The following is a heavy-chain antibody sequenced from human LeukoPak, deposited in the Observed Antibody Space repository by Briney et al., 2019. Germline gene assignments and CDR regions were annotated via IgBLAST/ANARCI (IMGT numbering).Heavy chain of an antibody. Sequence: SETLSLTCTVSGGSISSYYWSWIRQPPGKGLEWIGYIYYSGSTNYNPSLKSRVTISVDTSKNQFSLKLSSVTAADTAVYYCARGGSGYYGSGSYAPRTDWFDPWGQGTLVTVSS. D-gene: IGHD3-10*01. CDR1: GGSISSYY. CDR2: IYYSGST. J-gene: IGHJ5*02. V-gene: IGHV4-59*01. CDR3: ARGGSGYYGSGSYAPRTDWFDP.